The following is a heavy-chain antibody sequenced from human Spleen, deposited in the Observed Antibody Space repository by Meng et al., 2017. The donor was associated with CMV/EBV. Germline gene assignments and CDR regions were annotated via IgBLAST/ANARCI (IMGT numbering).Heavy chain of an antibody. V-gene: IGHV3-20*04. D-gene: IGHD2-21*01. Sequence: GESLKISCAASGFTFDDYGMSWVRQAPGKGLEWVSGINWNGGSTGYADSVKGRFTISRDNSKNTLYLQMNSLRAEDTAVYYCAKEHIPKYYFDYWGQGTLVTVSS. CDR2: INWNGGST. CDR1: GFTFDDYG. CDR3: AKEHIPKYYFDY. J-gene: IGHJ4*02.